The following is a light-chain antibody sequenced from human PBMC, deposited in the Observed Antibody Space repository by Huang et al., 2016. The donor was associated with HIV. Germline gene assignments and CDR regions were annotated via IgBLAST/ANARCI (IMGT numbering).Light chain of an antibody. Sequence: EIVMTQSPDTLSVSPGERATLSCRASQSVRDKLAWYQQKPGQAPRPLLHATSTRAAGVPARVSGSGSGTEFTLTISSLQSEDCGVYYCQQYESWPPLTFGGGTKVEIK. V-gene: IGKV3-15*01. CDR1: QSVRDK. J-gene: IGKJ4*01. CDR2: ATS. CDR3: QQYESWPPLT.